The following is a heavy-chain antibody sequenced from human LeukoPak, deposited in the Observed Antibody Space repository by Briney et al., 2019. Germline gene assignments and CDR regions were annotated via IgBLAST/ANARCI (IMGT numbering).Heavy chain of an antibody. CDR3: AKDPYNWNYGNYFDY. CDR1: GFTFSSYG. D-gene: IGHD1-7*01. Sequence: GGSLRLSCAASGFTFSSYGIHWVRQAPGKGLEWVAFIRYDGSHKYYADSVKGRFTISRDNSKNTLYLQMNSLRAEDTAVYYCAKDPYNWNYGNYFDYWGQGNPATVSS. J-gene: IGHJ4*02. V-gene: IGHV3-30*02. CDR2: IRYDGSHK.